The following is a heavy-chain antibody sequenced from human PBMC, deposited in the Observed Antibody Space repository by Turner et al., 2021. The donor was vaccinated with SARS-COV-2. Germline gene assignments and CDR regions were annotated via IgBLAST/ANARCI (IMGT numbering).Heavy chain of an antibody. Sequence: EVQLVESGGGLVQPGGSLKLSCAASGFTFIGSAMHWVRQASGKGLDWVGRIRSKGNSYATAYAASVKGRFTISRDDSKNTAYLQMNRLKTEDTAVYYCTTPPVAGLVVIDYDYYYGMDVWGQGTTVTVSS. CDR1: GFTFIGSA. V-gene: IGHV3-73*01. J-gene: IGHJ6*02. D-gene: IGHD3-22*01. CDR2: IRSKGNSYAT. CDR3: TTPPVAGLVVIDYDYYYGMDV.